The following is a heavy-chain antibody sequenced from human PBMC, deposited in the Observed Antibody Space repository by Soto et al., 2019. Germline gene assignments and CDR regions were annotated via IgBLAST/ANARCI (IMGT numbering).Heavy chain of an antibody. CDR3: ARGTDYYPY. CDR2: IGPRGSTV. V-gene: IGHV3-11*01. Sequence: QVQLVQSGGALVTPGGSLRLSCAASGFTFSDYAMNWIRQAPRRGLEWISYIGPRGSTVYYADSVKGRFTISRDNARKSLFLQMNILRVEDTAVYYCARGTDYYPYWGQGSLVTVSS. J-gene: IGHJ4*02. CDR1: GFTFSDYA.